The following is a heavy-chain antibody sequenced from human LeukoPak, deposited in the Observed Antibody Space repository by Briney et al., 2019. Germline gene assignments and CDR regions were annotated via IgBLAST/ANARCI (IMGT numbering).Heavy chain of an antibody. Sequence: GGSLRLSCAASGFSISNHYMSWVRQAPGKGLEWVANIKQDGSLRYYVESVKGRFAVSRDNAKNSVYLQMSSLRAEDTAVYYCAREGDAFDIWGHGTTVTVSS. CDR2: IKQDGSLR. CDR3: AREGDAFDI. J-gene: IGHJ3*02. V-gene: IGHV3-7*01. CDR1: GFSISNHY.